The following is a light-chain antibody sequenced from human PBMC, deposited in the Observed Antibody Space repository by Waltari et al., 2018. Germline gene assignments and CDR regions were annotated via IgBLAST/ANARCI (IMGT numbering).Light chain of an antibody. CDR1: SSNIASNP. CDR2: LNT. Sequence: QSVLTQPPSASGTPGQRVTLSCSSSSSNIASNPLPWYPHLPGTAPKLLLYLNTRRPSGVPDRFSGSKSGTSASLAISGLQSEDEALYYCATWDDGLSGVVFGGGTKVTVL. V-gene: IGLV1-44*01. J-gene: IGLJ3*02. CDR3: ATWDDGLSGVV.